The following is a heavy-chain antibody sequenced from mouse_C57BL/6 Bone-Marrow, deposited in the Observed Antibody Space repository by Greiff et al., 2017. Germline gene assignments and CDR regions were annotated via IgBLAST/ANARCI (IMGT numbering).Heavy chain of an antibody. V-gene: IGHV1-81*01. J-gene: IGHJ3*01. CDR3: ARSGSYSNYFAWFAY. CDR1: GYTFTSYG. CDR2: IYPRSGNT. D-gene: IGHD2-5*01. Sequence: QVQLQQSGAELARPGASVKLSCKASGYTFTSYGISWVKQRTGQGLEWIGEIYPRSGNTYYNETFKGKATLTADKSSSTAYMELRSLTSEDSAVYFCARSGSYSNYFAWFAYWGQGTLVTVSA.